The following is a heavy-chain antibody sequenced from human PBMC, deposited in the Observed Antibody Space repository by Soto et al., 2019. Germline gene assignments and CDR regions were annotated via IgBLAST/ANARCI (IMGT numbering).Heavy chain of an antibody. V-gene: IGHV1-69*02. J-gene: IGHJ4*02. CDR3: ATWVDYGDFEGFDF. Sequence: SVKVSCKASGGTFSSYTISWVRQAPGQGLEWMGRIIPILGIANYAQKFQGRVTITADKSTSTAYMELSSLRSEDTATYFCATWVDYGDFEGFDFWGQGTLVTVSS. D-gene: IGHD4-17*01. CDR2: IIPILGIA. CDR1: GGTFSSYT.